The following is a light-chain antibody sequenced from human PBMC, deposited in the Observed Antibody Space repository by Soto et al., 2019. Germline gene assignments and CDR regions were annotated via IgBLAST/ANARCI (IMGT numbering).Light chain of an antibody. CDR1: QSVSSSY. V-gene: IGKV3-20*01. CDR2: GAS. Sequence: EIVLTQSPGTLSLSPGERATLSCRASQSVSSSYLAWYQQKPGQAPRLLIYGASSRATGIPDRFSGSGSGTDCTLTISRLEPEDFAVYYCQQYGRTVGQGTKVEIK. CDR3: QQYGRT. J-gene: IGKJ1*01.